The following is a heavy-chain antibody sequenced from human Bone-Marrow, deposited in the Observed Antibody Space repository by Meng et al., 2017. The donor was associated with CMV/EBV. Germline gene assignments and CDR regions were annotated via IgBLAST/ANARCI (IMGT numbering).Heavy chain of an antibody. Sequence: GGSLRLSCAASRFTFSNYYMHWVRQAPGKGLVWVSRINSDGSSTTYADSVKGRFTISRDNAKNTLYLQMNSLRAEDTAVYYCAREGGRFLVGAMGYWGQGTLVTVSS. J-gene: IGHJ4*02. CDR3: AREGGRFLVGAMGY. CDR2: INSDGSST. V-gene: IGHV3-74*01. D-gene: IGHD1-26*01. CDR1: RFTFSNYY.